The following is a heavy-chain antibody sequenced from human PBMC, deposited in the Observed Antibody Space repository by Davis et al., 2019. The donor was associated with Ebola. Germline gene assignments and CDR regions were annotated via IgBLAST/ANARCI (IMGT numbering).Heavy chain of an antibody. J-gene: IGHJ3*02. CDR3: ATCRDGYNYGAFDI. V-gene: IGHV1-18*04. D-gene: IGHD5-24*01. CDR2: ISAYNGNT. Sequence: ASVKVSCKASGYTFTSYGISWVRQAPGQGLEWMGWISAYNGNTNYAQKLQGRVTMTTDTSTSTAYMELRSLRSDDTAVYYCATCRDGYNYGAFDIWGQGTMVTVSS. CDR1: GYTFTSYG.